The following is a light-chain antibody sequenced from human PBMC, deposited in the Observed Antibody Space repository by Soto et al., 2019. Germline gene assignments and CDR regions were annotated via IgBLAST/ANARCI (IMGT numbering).Light chain of an antibody. V-gene: IGLV2-14*01. CDR3: SSYTSTNTLAV. Sequence: QSALTQPASVSGSPGQSVTISCTGTSSDVGTYEYVSWYQQHPGKAPKLMIYGVTNRPSGVSNRFSGSKSGYTASLTISGLXAEDEADYYCSSYTSTNTLAVFGTGTKVTVL. CDR2: GVT. CDR1: SSDVGTYEY. J-gene: IGLJ1*01.